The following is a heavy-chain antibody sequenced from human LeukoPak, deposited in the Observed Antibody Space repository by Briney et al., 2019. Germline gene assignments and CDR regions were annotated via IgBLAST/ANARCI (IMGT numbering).Heavy chain of an antibody. V-gene: IGHV4-34*01. J-gene: IGHJ4*02. D-gene: IGHD3-10*01. CDR2: INHSGST. Sequence: SETLSLTCAGYGGSFSGYYWSWIRQPPGKGLKWIGEINHSGSTNYDPFLKSRITVSVDTSKNQFSLMLSSVTAADTAVYYCARGRRITMVQRVSTRYYFDYWGQGTLVTVSS. CDR1: GGSFSGYY. CDR3: ARGRRITMVQRVSTRYYFDY.